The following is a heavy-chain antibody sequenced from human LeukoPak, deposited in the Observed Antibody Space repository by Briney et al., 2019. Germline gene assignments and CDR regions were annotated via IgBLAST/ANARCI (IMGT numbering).Heavy chain of an antibody. J-gene: IGHJ4*02. CDR3: ARHPVGASGYYFDY. V-gene: IGHV4-39*01. D-gene: IGHD1-26*01. CDR1: GGSISSSSYY. Sequence: SETLSLTCTVSGGSISSSSYYCGWIRQPPGKGLEWIGSIYYSGSTYYNPSLKSRVTISVDTSKNQFSLKLSSVTAADTAVYYCARHPVGASGYYFDYWGQGTLVTVSS. CDR2: IYYSGST.